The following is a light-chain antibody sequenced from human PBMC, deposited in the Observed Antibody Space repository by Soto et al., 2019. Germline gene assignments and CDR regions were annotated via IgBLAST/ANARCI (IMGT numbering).Light chain of an antibody. J-gene: IGKJ5*01. CDR3: QQYNNWPPSIT. Sequence: AIQLTQSPSSLSASVGDRVTITCRASQGISTLLAWYQQKPGKAPKVLIYESSLLQSGVPSRFSGSGSGTEFTLTISSLQSEDFAVYYCQQYNNWPPSITFGQGTRLEIK. CDR1: QGISTL. CDR2: ESS. V-gene: IGKV1D-13*01.